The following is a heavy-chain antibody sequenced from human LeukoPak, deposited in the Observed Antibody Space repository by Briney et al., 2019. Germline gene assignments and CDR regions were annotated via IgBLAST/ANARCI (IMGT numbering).Heavy chain of an antibody. J-gene: IGHJ1*01. CDR2: ISYDGSNK. Sequence: GGSLRLSCAASGFTFSSYGMHWVRQAPGKGLEWVAVISYDGSNKYYADSVKGRFTISRDNSKNTLCLQMNSLRAEDTAVYYCARDITMIVVVITWGQGTLVTVSS. CDR3: ARDITMIVVVIT. CDR1: GFTFSSYG. V-gene: IGHV3-30*03. D-gene: IGHD3-22*01.